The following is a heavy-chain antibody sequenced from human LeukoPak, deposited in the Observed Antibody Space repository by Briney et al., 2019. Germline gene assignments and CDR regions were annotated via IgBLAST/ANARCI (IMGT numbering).Heavy chain of an antibody. Sequence: GGSLRLSCAASGFNFNTYTMNWVRQAPGKGLEWVSSISSDSSYIYYADAVHGRFTVSRDNAKYSLYLQMNSLRAEDTAVYYCVRGSYGAYDYWGQGSLVTVSS. CDR3: VRGSYGAYDY. D-gene: IGHD4-17*01. V-gene: IGHV3-21*01. CDR2: ISSDSSYI. J-gene: IGHJ4*02. CDR1: GFNFNTYT.